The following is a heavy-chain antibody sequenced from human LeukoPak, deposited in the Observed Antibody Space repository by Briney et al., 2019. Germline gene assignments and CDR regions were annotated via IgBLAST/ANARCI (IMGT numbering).Heavy chain of an antibody. J-gene: IGHJ4*02. CDR3: ARGLYCGGDCYPPYFDY. CDR1: GFTFSSYA. V-gene: IGHV3-48*02. CDR2: ISSSSSTI. D-gene: IGHD2-21*02. Sequence: GGSLRLSCAASGFTFSSYAMSWVRQAPGKGLEWVSYISSSSSTIYYADSVKGRFTISRDNAKNSLYLQMNSLRDEDTAVYYCARGLYCGGDCYPPYFDYWGQGTLVTVSS.